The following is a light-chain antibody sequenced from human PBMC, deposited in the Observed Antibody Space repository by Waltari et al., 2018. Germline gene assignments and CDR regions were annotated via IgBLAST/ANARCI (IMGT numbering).Light chain of an antibody. V-gene: IGLV2-14*01. CDR3: SSYTSSSVYV. CDR2: DVS. CDR1: SSDVGGYNY. J-gene: IGLJ1*01. Sequence: QSALTQPASVSGSPGQSITISCPGTSSDVGGYNYVSWYQQPPGKAPKLMIYDVSKRPSVVSNRCSGSKSGTTASLTISGLQAEDEADYYCSSYTSSSVYVFGTGTKVTVL.